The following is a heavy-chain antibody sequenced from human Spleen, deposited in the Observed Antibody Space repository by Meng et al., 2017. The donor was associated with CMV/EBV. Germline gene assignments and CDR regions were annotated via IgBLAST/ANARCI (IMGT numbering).Heavy chain of an antibody. CDR2: IRSKANSYAT. D-gene: IGHD1-26*01. Sequence: VQTVASGGGLVHAGGFLKLSCAAAGFTFSGSAMHWVRQASGKGLEWVGRIRSKANSYATAYAASVKGRFTISRDDSKNTAYLQMNSLKTEDTAVYYCTRHGSGSYDYWGQGTLVTVSS. J-gene: IGHJ4*02. CDR1: GFTFSGSA. CDR3: TRHGSGSYDY. V-gene: IGHV3-73*02.